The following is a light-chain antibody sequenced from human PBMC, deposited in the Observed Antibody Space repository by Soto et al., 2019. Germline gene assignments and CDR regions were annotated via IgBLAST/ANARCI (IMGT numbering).Light chain of an antibody. J-gene: IGLJ3*02. V-gene: IGLV2-23*02. CDR3: CSYAGTTTWV. CDR2: EVT. Sequence: QSALTQPASVSGSPGQSITISCTGTSSDVGSHNFVSWYQQRPGKAPKLMIFEVTKRPSGVSSRFPASKSGNTASLTISGVQAEDEADYSCCSYAGTTTWVFGGGTKVTVL. CDR1: SSDVGSHNF.